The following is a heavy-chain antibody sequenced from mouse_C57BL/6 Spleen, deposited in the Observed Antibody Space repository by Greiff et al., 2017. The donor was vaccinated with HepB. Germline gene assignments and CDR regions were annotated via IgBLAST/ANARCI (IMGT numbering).Heavy chain of an antibody. CDR2: INPNNGGT. CDR3: ARVGYANY. V-gene: IGHV1-26*01. Sequence: VQLQQSGPELVKPGASVKISCKASGYTFTDYYMNWVKQSHGKSLEWIGDINPNNGGTSYNQKFKGKATLTVDKSSSTAYMELRSLTSEDSAVYYCARVGYANYWGQGTTLTVSS. J-gene: IGHJ2*01. CDR1: GYTFTDYY. D-gene: IGHD1-2*01.